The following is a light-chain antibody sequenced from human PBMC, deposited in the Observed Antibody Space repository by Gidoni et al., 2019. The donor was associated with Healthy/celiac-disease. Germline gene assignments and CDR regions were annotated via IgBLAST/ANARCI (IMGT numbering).Light chain of an antibody. J-gene: IGKJ4*01. CDR3: QQSYSTPLT. V-gene: IGKV1-39*01. Sequence: DSQMTQYPSSLSASVGDRVTITCRASQSISSYLNWYQQKPGKAPKLLIYDASSLQSGVPSRFSGSGSGTDFTLTISSLQPEDFATYYCQQSYSTPLTFGGXTKVEIK. CDR2: DAS. CDR1: QSISSY.